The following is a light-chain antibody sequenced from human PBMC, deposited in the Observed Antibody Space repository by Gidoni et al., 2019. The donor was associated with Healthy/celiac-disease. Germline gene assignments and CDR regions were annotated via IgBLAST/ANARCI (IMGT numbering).Light chain of an antibody. CDR1: QSHLHSNGYNY. V-gene: IGKV2-28*01. CDR2: LGS. J-gene: IGKJ5*01. CDR3: MQALQTPIT. Sequence: DIVITQYPLSLPVPPGQPASIPCRSSQSHLHSNGYNYLDWYSQKPEQSPHHLIFLGSNRAPGDPDRFRGSEAGTDFTLTVSRVEAKDVWIYYCMQALQTPITFGRGTRLEIK.